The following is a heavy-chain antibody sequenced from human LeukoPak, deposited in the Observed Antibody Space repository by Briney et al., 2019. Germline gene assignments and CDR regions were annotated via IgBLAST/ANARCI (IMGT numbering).Heavy chain of an antibody. CDR2: ISSTSGTI. CDR3: ARDYNGMDV. J-gene: IGHJ6*02. Sequence: GGSLRLSCAASGFIFRSHTMNWVRQGPGKGLEWVSYISSTSGTIYYADSVKGRFTISRDNAKNSLYLQMNSLRDEDTAVYYCARDYNGMDVWGQGTTVTVSS. V-gene: IGHV3-48*02. CDR1: GFIFRSHT.